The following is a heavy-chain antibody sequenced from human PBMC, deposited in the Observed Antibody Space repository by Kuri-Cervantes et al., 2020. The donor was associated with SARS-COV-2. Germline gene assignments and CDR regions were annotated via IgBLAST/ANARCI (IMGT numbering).Heavy chain of an antibody. J-gene: IGHJ4*02. V-gene: IGHV3-30*18. Sequence: GGSLRLSCAASGFTFSSYSVNWVRQAPGKGLEWVAVISYDGSNKYYADSVKGRFTISRDNSKNTLYLQMNSLRAEDTAVYYCAKDRSGYYQYWGQGTLVTVSS. D-gene: IGHD3-22*01. CDR2: ISYDGSNK. CDR3: AKDRSGYYQY. CDR1: GFTFSSYS.